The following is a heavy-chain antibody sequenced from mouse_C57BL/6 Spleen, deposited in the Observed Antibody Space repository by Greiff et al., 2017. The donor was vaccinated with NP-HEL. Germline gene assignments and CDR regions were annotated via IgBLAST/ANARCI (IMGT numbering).Heavy chain of an antibody. Sequence: QVHVKQSGAELARPGASVKLSCKASGYTFTSSGISWVKQRTGQGLEWIGEIYPRSGNTYYNEKFKGKATLTADKSSSTAYMELRSLTSEDSAVYFCASPTVVAEGYWYFDVWGTGTTVTVSS. V-gene: IGHV1-81*01. CDR3: ASPTVVAEGYWYFDV. J-gene: IGHJ1*03. CDR1: GYTFTSSG. CDR2: IYPRSGNT. D-gene: IGHD1-1*01.